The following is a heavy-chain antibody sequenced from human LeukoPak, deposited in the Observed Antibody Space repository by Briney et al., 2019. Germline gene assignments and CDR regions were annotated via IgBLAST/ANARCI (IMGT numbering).Heavy chain of an antibody. CDR2: IYPGGST. Sequence: SETLSLTCTVSGGSISGYYWNWIRQPPGKGLEWVCRIYPGGSTNYNPSLKSRVSILVNRSKRHFSLKLGSVTAADTAMYYCASAAGSFSPFVYWGQGTLVTVSS. D-gene: IGHD6-25*01. CDR1: GGSISGYY. J-gene: IGHJ4*02. CDR3: ASAAGSFSPFVY. V-gene: IGHV4-4*07.